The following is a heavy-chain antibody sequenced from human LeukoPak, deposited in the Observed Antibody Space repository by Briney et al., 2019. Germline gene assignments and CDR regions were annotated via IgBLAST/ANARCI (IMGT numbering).Heavy chain of an antibody. CDR1: GFTFDDYA. D-gene: IGHD3-16*01. CDR3: ARVLGYGMDV. V-gene: IGHV3-9*01. CDR2: ISWNSGSI. J-gene: IGHJ6*02. Sequence: GGSLRLSCAASGFTFDDYAMHWVRQAPGKGLEWVSGISWNSGSIGYADSVKGRFTISRDNAKNSLYLQMNSLRAEDTAVYYCARVLGYGMDVWGQGTTVTVSS.